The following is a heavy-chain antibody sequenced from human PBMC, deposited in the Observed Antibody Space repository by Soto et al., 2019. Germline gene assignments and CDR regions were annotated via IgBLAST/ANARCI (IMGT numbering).Heavy chain of an antibody. V-gene: IGHV3-23*01. CDR1: GFTFSSYA. Sequence: GWSLRLSCAASGFTFSSYAMSWVRQAPGKGLEWVSAISGSGGSTYYADSVKGRFAISRDNSKNTLYLQMKSLRAEDTAVYYCLKSTGWQTMELHNYWGQGTLVIVSS. CDR2: ISGSGGST. J-gene: IGHJ4*02. CDR3: LKSTGWQTMELHNY. D-gene: IGHD1-7*01.